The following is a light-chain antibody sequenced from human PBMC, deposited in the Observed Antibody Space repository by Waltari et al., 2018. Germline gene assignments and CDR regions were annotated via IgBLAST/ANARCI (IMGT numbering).Light chain of an antibody. Sequence: QSALTQPASVSGSPGQSITISCTGTRRDGGGYNYVPWYQQHPGKAPKPLIFDVSYRPSGVSDRFSGSKSGNTASLTISGLQAEDESDYYCCSFTSRSTWVFGGGTKLTVL. CDR1: RRDGGGYNY. J-gene: IGLJ3*02. CDR3: CSFTSRSTWV. CDR2: DVS. V-gene: IGLV2-14*01.